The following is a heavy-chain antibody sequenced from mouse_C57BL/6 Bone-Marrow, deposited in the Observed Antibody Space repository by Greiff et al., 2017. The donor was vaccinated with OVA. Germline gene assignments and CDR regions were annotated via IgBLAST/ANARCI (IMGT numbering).Heavy chain of an antibody. J-gene: IGHJ3*01. V-gene: IGHV1-69*01. CDR2: IDPSDSYT. CDR3: ARESLYYYGSSPFAY. Sequence: QVQLQQPGAELVMPGASVKLSCKASGYTFTSYWMHWVKQRPGQGLEWIGEIDPSDSYTNYNQKFKGKSTLTVDKSSSTAYMQLSSLTSEDSADYYCARESLYYYGSSPFAYWGQGTLVTVSA. CDR1: GYTFTSYW. D-gene: IGHD1-1*01.